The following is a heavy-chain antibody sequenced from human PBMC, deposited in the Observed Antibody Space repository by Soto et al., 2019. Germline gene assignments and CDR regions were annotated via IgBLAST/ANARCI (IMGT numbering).Heavy chain of an antibody. D-gene: IGHD2-15*01. Sequence: QVQLQESGPGLVKPSETLSLTCTVSGGSISSYYWSWIRQPPGKGLEWIGYIYYSGSTNFNPSLRSRVTITVDTSKYQLSLKLSSVTDADTAVYYCARGYCRGGSCYGGWFEHWGQGTLVTVS. J-gene: IGHJ5*02. CDR2: IYYSGST. CDR1: GGSISSYY. CDR3: ARGYCRGGSCYGGWFEH. V-gene: IGHV4-59*01.